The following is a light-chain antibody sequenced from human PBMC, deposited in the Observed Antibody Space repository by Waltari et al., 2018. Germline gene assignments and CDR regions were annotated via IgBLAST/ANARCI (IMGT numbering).Light chain of an antibody. V-gene: IGKV1-39*01. CDR1: QSIRSY. J-gene: IGKJ5*01. CDR3: QQSYSSPQIT. Sequence: DLQMTQSPSSLSASVGDRVTITCRASQSIRSYVNWYQQKPGKAPKVLIYAASTLESGGPSRFSGSGSGTDFTLTISSLQPEDFATYYCQQSYSSPQITFGQGTRLEIK. CDR2: AAS.